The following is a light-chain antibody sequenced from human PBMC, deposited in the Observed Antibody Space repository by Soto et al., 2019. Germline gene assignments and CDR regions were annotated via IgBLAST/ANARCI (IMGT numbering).Light chain of an antibody. J-gene: IGKJ2*01. CDR2: AAS. Sequence: EIVMTQSPGTLSLSPGERATLSCRACQTINNNFLGWYQQKPGQPPRLLIFAASRRATGIPDRFSGSGSGIDFTLTISRVEPGDFGVYYCQQYGSSPPYTFGLGTKLDIK. V-gene: IGKV3-20*01. CDR3: QQYGSSPPYT. CDR1: QTINNNF.